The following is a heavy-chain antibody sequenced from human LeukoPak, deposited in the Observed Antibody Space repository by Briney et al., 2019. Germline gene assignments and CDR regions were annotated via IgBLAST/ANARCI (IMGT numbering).Heavy chain of an antibody. CDR3: ARALDTAMVFDY. Sequence: SVKVSCKAPGGTFSSYAISWVRQAPGQGLEWMGGIIPIFGTANYAQKFQGRVTITTDESTSTAYMELSSLRSEDTAVYYCARALDTAMVFDYWGQGTLVTVSS. D-gene: IGHD5-18*01. J-gene: IGHJ4*02. V-gene: IGHV1-69*05. CDR2: IIPIFGTA. CDR1: GGTFSSYA.